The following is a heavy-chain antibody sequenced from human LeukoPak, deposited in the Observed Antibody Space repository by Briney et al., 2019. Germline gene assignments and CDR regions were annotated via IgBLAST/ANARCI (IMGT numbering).Heavy chain of an antibody. CDR1: GFTVSSNY. CDR3: ARVLVGATADAFDI. Sequence: PGGSLRLSCAASGFTVSSNYMSGVRQAPGKGPEWVSVIYSGGSTYYADSVKGRFTISRHNSKNTLYLQMNSLRAEDTAVYYCARVLVGATADAFDIWGQGTMVTVSS. V-gene: IGHV3-53*04. J-gene: IGHJ3*02. D-gene: IGHD1-26*01. CDR2: IYSGGST.